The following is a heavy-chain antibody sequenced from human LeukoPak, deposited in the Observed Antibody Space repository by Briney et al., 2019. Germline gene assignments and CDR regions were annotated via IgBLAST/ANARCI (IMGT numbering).Heavy chain of an antibody. V-gene: IGHV1-18*01. CDR2: ISAYNGNT. D-gene: IGHD3-10*01. CDR1: GYTFTSYG. J-gene: IGHJ6*03. CDR3: ARTRVWFGELSYYYYMDV. Sequence: ASVKFSCKASGYTFTSYGISWVRQAPGQGLEWMGWISAYNGNTNYAQKLQGRVTMTTDTSTSTAYMERRSLRSDDTAVYYCARTRVWFGELSYYYYMDVWGKGTTVTVSS.